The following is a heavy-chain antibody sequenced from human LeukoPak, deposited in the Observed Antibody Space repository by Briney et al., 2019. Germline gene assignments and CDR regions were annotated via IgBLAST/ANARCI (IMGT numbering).Heavy chain of an antibody. V-gene: IGHV3-21*01. D-gene: IGHD6-13*01. CDR2: ISSSSSYI. CDR1: GFTFSSYE. Sequence: GGSLRLSCAASGFTFSSYEMNWVRQAPGKGLECVSYISSSSSYIYYADSVKGRFTISRDNAKNSLFLQMNSLRAEDTAVYYCARGFDSSWLFVNVYYMDVWGKGTTVTISS. J-gene: IGHJ6*03. CDR3: ARGFDSSWLFVNVYYMDV.